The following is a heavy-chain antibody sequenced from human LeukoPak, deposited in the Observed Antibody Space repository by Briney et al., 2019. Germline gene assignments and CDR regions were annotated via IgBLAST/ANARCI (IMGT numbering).Heavy chain of an antibody. V-gene: IGHV1-69*05. Sequence: SVKVSCKASGGTFSSYAISWVRQAPGQGLEWMGRIIPIFGTANYAQKFQGRVTITTDESTSTAYMELSSLRSEDTAVYYFARSYSSGTYPFDYWGQGPLVTVSS. D-gene: IGHD6-19*01. J-gene: IGHJ4*02. CDR3: ARSYSSGTYPFDY. CDR2: IIPIFGTA. CDR1: GGTFSSYA.